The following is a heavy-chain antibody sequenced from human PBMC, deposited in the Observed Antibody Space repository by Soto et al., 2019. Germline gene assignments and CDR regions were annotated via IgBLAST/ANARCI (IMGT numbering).Heavy chain of an antibody. J-gene: IGHJ6*02. Sequence: GASVKVSCKASGYTFTGYYMHWVRQAPGQGLEWMGWINPNSGGTNYAQKFQGWVTMTRDTSISTAYMELSRLRSDDTAVYYCARSYYDFWSGYYDGMDVWGQGTTVTVS. CDR3: ARSYYDFWSGYYDGMDV. V-gene: IGHV1-2*04. CDR2: INPNSGGT. CDR1: GYTFTGYY. D-gene: IGHD3-3*01.